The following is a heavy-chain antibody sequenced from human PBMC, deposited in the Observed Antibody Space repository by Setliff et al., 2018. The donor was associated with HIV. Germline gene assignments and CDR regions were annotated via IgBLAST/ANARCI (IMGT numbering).Heavy chain of an antibody. Sequence: GGSLRLSCTASGFTFGDYAMSWVRQAPGKGLEWVGFIRSKAYGGTTEYAASVKGRFTISRDDSKSIAYLQMNSLKTEDTAVYYCAKGHYNGWTFDNWGQGTLVTVSS. J-gene: IGHJ4*02. D-gene: IGHD3-10*01. V-gene: IGHV3-49*04. CDR3: AKGHYNGWTFDN. CDR2: IRSKAYGGTT. CDR1: GFTFGDYA.